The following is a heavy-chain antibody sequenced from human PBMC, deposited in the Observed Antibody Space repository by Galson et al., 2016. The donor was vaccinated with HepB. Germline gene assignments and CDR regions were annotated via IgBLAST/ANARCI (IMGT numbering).Heavy chain of an antibody. Sequence: SLRLSCAASGFTFSSYNMNWVRQAPGKGLEWVSSISRSSSHIYYADSVKGRVTISRDNAKNPLYLQMNSLRVEDTAVYFCARDREGTSWFLGDYDHYGMDVWGQGTTVTVSS. J-gene: IGHJ6*02. D-gene: IGHD6-13*01. CDR3: ARDREGTSWFLGDYDHYGMDV. CDR1: GFTFSSYN. V-gene: IGHV3-21*01. CDR2: ISRSSSHI.